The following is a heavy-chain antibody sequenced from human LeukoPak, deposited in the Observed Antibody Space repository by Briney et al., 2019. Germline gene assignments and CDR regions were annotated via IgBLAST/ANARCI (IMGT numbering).Heavy chain of an antibody. CDR2: ISDSGGRT. D-gene: IGHD3-10*02. Sequence: PWGSLRLSCAASGFTFSSYAMTWVRQAPGKGLEWVSSISDSGGRTYYADSVKGRCTISRDNSKNTLYLQMNSLRAEDTAVYYCAELGITTIGGVWGKGTTVTISS. CDR1: GFTFSSYA. V-gene: IGHV3-23*01. J-gene: IGHJ6*04. CDR3: AELGITTIGGV.